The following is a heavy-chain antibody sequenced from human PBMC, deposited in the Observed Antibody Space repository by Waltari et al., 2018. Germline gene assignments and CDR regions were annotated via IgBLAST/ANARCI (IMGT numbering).Heavy chain of an antibody. CDR1: GGSISNYF. J-gene: IGHJ4*02. D-gene: IGHD1-26*01. CDR3: ARENRGRSYSHFDY. Sequence: QVQLQESGPGLVKPSETLSLTCTVPGGSISNYFWSWIRQPAGKGLEWIGRIYTSENTNYNPSLKSRVTMSVDTSKNQFSLKLNSVTAADTAVYYCARENRGRSYSHFDYWGQGTLVTVSS. CDR2: IYTSENT. V-gene: IGHV4-4*07.